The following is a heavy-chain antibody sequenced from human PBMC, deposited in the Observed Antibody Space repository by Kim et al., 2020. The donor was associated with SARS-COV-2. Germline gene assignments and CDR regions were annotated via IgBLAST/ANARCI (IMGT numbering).Heavy chain of an antibody. D-gene: IGHD6-13*01. V-gene: IGHV3-23*01. CDR3: AKGGGSNWYMFDY. Sequence: GDSVKCRFTISRDNSKNTLYLQMNSLRADDTAVDYCAKGGGSNWYMFDYWGQGTLVTVSS. J-gene: IGHJ4*02.